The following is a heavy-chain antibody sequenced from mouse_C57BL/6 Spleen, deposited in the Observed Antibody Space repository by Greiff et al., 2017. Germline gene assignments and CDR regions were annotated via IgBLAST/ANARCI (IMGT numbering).Heavy chain of an antibody. CDR3: ASASNYYVAY. CDR2: LYPGDGDP. J-gene: IGHJ3*01. V-gene: IGHV1-80*01. CDR1: GYAFSRYW. Sequence: QVQLQQSGAELVKPGASVKISCKASGYAFSRYWMNWVKQRPGKGLEWIGQLYPGDGDPNSNGKFKGKATLTADKSSSTAYMQLSSLPSEDSAVYFCASASNYYVAYWGQGTLVTVSA. D-gene: IGHD2-5*01.